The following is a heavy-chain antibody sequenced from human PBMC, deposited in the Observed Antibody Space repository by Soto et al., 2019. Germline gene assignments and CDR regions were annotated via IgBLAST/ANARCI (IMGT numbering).Heavy chain of an antibody. CDR1: EFKFSLYS. J-gene: IGHJ4*02. Sequence: EVQLVASGGALVQPGGSLRLSCVACEFKFSLYSKNWVRQAPGKGLEWSAYITSDTKTIKYVDSVKGRFTISRDNAKNSVYLQMNSLSDEDTAVYYCARSVEGHFDYWGQGTVVTVSS. D-gene: IGHD6-19*01. CDR2: ITSDTKTI. V-gene: IGHV3-48*02. CDR3: ARSVEGHFDY.